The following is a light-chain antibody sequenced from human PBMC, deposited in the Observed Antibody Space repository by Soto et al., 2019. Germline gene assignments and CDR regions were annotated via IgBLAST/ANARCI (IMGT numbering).Light chain of an antibody. V-gene: IGKV3-15*01. Sequence: ETVMTQSPATLSVSPGERATLSCRASQSVSANLAWYQQKPGQAPRLLIYGAFTRATDIPARFSGSGSGTEFTLTISRLQSEDSAVYYCQQYNIWPRTFGQGTKVEIK. J-gene: IGKJ1*01. CDR2: GAF. CDR1: QSVSAN. CDR3: QQYNIWPRT.